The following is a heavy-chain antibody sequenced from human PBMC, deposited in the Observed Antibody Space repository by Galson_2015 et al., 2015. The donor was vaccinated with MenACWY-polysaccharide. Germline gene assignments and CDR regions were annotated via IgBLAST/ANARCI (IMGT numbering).Heavy chain of an antibody. CDR1: GSTFSSFD. J-gene: IGHJ2*01. CDR3: AREFTGDGSSWYYWYFEL. CDR2: IGTGGDT. V-gene: IGHV3-13*01. Sequence: SLRLSCAASGSTFSSFDMHWVRHVIGKGLEWVAAIGTGGDTYYSGSVKGRFTISRENAKNSLYLQMNSQRAGDTAVYYCAREFTGDGSSWYYWYFELWGRGTLVTVSS. D-gene: IGHD6-13*01.